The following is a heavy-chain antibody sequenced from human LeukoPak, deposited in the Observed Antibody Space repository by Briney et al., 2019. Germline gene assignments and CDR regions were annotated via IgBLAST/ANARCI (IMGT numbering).Heavy chain of an antibody. V-gene: IGHV4-59*01. CDR1: GGSISSYY. Sequence: SETLSLTCTVSGGSISSYYWSWIRQPPGKGLEWIGYIYYSGSTNYNPSLKSRVTISVDTSKNQFSLKLSSVTAADTAVYYCARDAGGYDFDYWGQGTLVTVSS. CDR3: ARDAGGYDFDY. J-gene: IGHJ4*02. CDR2: IYYSGST. D-gene: IGHD6-25*01.